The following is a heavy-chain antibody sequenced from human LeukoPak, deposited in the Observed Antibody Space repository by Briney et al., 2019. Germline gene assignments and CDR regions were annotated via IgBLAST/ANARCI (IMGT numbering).Heavy chain of an antibody. V-gene: IGHV3-74*01. D-gene: IGHD2-15*01. Sequence: GGALRLSCAASGFTFSSYWMHWVRQAPGKGGGGVSRINTDGSSTNYADSVKGGSTISRENAKKTLCVQMNSLRAEGTAVYYCARVFYCSGGSCYSGPFDYWGQGTLVTVSS. CDR1: GFTFSSYW. CDR3: ARVFYCSGGSCYSGPFDY. J-gene: IGHJ4*02. CDR2: INTDGSST.